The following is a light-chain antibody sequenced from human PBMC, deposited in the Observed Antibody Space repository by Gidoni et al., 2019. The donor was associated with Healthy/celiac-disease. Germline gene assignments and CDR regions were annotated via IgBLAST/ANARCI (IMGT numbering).Light chain of an antibody. V-gene: IGKV1-39*01. Sequence: DIQMTQSPSSLSASVGDRVTITCLASQSISSYLNWYQQKPGKAPKLLIYAASSLQSGVPSRFSDSGSGTDFTLTISSLQPEDFATYYCQQSYSTPQTFGQGTKVEIK. CDR1: QSISSY. J-gene: IGKJ1*01. CDR2: AAS. CDR3: QQSYSTPQT.